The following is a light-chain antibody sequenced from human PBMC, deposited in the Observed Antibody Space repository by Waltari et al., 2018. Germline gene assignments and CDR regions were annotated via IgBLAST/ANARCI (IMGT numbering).Light chain of an antibody. CDR2: AAS. Sequence: DIQMTQSPSSLSASAGDRVTITCRASQSIATYLNWYQQKPGKAPILLIYAASSLQFGVPSRFSGSGSGTDFTLAISSLQPEDFATYFCQQSYSAPHTVGGGTQVDIK. J-gene: IGKJ4*01. CDR1: QSIATY. CDR3: QQSYSAPHT. V-gene: IGKV1-39*01.